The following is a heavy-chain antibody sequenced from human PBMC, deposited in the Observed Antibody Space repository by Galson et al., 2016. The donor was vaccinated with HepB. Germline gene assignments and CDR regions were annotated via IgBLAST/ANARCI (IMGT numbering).Heavy chain of an antibody. CDR3: AREKTATIDY. Sequence: SLRLSCAASGFTFSSNSMNWVRRAPGKGLEWVSYISSASSTIYYADSVKGRFTISRDNAKNSLYLQMNSLRDEDTAVYYCAREKTATIDYWGQGTLVTVSS. D-gene: IGHD5-18*01. CDR1: GFTFSSNS. CDR2: ISSASSTI. V-gene: IGHV3-48*02. J-gene: IGHJ4*02.